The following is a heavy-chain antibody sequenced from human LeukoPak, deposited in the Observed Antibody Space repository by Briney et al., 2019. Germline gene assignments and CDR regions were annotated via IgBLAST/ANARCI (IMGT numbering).Heavy chain of an antibody. CDR3: ATAYPVDY. V-gene: IGHV4-34*01. CDR1: GGSFSGYY. Sequence: IPSETLSLTCAVCGGSFSGYYWSWIRQPPGKGLEWIGEINHSGSTNYNPSLKSRVTISVDTSKNQFSLKLSSVTAADTAVYYCATAYPVDYWGQGTLVTVSS. CDR2: INHSGST. J-gene: IGHJ4*02.